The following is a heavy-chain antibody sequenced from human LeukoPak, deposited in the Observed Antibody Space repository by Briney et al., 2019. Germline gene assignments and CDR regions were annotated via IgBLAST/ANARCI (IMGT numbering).Heavy chain of an antibody. D-gene: IGHD2-15*01. CDR3: ARGGGNRHFDS. CDR1: VGFTTYDY. V-gene: IGHV4-4*07. Sequence: SETLSLTCSVSVGFTTYDYWNWIRQPAGKAPEWIGRIHTTGSTNYNPSLKSRLTMTLDKSKKQFSLKVTSMTAADTALYYCARGGGNRHFDSWGQGILVTVSS. CDR2: IHTTGST. J-gene: IGHJ4*02.